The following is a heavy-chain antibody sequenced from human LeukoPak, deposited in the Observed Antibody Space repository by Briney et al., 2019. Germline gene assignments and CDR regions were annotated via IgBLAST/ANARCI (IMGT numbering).Heavy chain of an antibody. D-gene: IGHD5-18*01. CDR1: GFTFSSYS. V-gene: IGHV3-30*18. J-gene: IGHJ4*02. CDR2: ISYDGSNK. Sequence: GGSLRLSCAASGFTFSSYSMNWVRQAPGKGLEWVAVISYDGSNKYYADSVKGRFTISRDNSKNTLYLQMNSLRDEDTAVYYCAKTLTVMVGFSPDYWGQGTLVTVSS. CDR3: AKTLTVMVGFSPDY.